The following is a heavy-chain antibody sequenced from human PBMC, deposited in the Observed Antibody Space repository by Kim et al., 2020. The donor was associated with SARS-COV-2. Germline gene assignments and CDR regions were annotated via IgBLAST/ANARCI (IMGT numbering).Heavy chain of an antibody. CDR2: ISGSGGST. J-gene: IGHJ3*02. Sequence: GGSLRLSCAASGFTFSSYAMSWVRQAPGKGLEWVSAISGSGGSTYYADSVKGRFTISRDNSKNTLYLQMNSLRAEDTAVYYCAKPRVERVSGALPAHDAFDIWGQGTMVTVSS. D-gene: IGHD2-2*01. CDR1: GFTFSSYA. CDR3: AKPRVERVSGALPAHDAFDI. V-gene: IGHV3-23*01.